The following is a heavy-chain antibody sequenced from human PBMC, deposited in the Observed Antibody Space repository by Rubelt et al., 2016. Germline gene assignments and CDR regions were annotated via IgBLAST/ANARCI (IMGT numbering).Heavy chain of an antibody. CDR1: GGTFSSYA. V-gene: IGHV1-69*01. CDR3: ARGGAAAADDNDAFDI. CDR2: IIPIFGTA. Sequence: QVQLVQSGAEVKKPGSSVKVSCKASGGTFSSYAISWVRQAPGQGLEWMGGIIPIFGTANYAQKFQGRVTITADESTSTAYMELRSLRSDDTAVYYCARGGAAAADDNDAFDIWGQGTMVTVSS. D-gene: IGHD6-13*01. J-gene: IGHJ3*02.